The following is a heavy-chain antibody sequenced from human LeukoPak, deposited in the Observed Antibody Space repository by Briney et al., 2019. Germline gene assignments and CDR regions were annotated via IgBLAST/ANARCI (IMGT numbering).Heavy chain of an antibody. J-gene: IGHJ4*02. CDR3: TTGEGGGYYFDY. D-gene: IGHD3-16*01. CDR1: GFTFSNAW. CDR2: IKSKTDGGTT. V-gene: IGHV3-15*01. Sequence: PGGSLRLSCAASGFTFSNAWMSWVRQAPGKGLEWVGRIKSKTDGGTTDYAAPVKGRFTISRDDSKNTLYLQMNSLKTEDTAVYYCTTGEGGGYYFDYWGQGTLVTVSS.